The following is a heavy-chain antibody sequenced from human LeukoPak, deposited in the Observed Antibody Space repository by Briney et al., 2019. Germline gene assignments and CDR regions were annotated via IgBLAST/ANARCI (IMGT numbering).Heavy chain of an antibody. CDR3: ARHQHYGMDV. CDR1: GFTFSDYY. V-gene: IGHV3-11*01. J-gene: IGHJ6*02. CDR2: ISSSGSPI. Sequence: GGSLRLSCAASGFTFSDYYMSWIRQAPGRGLEWVSYISSSGSPISYADSVKGRSTISRDNTKNSLYLQMNSLRAEDTAVYYCARHQHYGMDVWAQGTTVTVSS.